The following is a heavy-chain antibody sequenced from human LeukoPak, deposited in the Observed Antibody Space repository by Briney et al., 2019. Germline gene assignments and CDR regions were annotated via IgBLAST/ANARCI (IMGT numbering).Heavy chain of an antibody. CDR1: GFTFSSYW. CDR2: IKHDGSEK. CDR3: ARDERQWELGAFDI. V-gene: IGHV3-7*01. D-gene: IGHD1-26*01. Sequence: GGSLKLSCAASGFTFSSYWMSWVRQVPGKGLEWVAKIKHDGSEKYYVDSVKGRFTISRDNAKNSLYLQMNSLRAEDTAVYYCARDERQWELGAFDIWGQGTTVTVSS. J-gene: IGHJ3*02.